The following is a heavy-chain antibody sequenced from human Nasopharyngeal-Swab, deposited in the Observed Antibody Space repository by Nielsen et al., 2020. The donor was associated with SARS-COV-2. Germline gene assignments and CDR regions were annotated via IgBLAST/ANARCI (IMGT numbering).Heavy chain of an antibody. CDR3: TRDRLAVTTYYYYYYMDV. Sequence: PGKGLEWVGFIRSKAYGGATEYAASVKGRFTISRDDSKSIAYLQMNSLKTEDTAVYYCTRDRLAVTTYYYYYYMDVWGKGTTVTVSS. D-gene: IGHD4-11*01. J-gene: IGHJ6*03. CDR2: IRSKAYGGAT. V-gene: IGHV3-49*02.